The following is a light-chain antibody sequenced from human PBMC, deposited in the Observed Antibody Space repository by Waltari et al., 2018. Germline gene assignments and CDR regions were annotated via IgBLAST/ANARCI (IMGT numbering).Light chain of an antibody. J-gene: IGLJ3*02. V-gene: IGLV2-14*01. CDR1: SSDVGTYNY. CDR3: SSYTRSITLVM. CDR2: DVN. Sequence: QSALTQPASVSGSPGQSITISCTGTSSDVGTYNYVSWYQQHPGKAPKLMIYDVNNRSSGVSNRFSGSKSGNTASLTISGLQAEDEADYYCSSYTRSITLVMFGGGTKLTVL.